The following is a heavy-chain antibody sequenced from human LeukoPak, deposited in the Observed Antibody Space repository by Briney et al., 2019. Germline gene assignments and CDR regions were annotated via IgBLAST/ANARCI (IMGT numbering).Heavy chain of an antibody. CDR3: VKDPRGTYGTNWFVS. D-gene: IGHD2-21*01. CDR2: ISGTGGAT. J-gene: IGHJ5*01. V-gene: IGHV3-23*01. Sequence: GGSLRLSCVASGFSFGNYAMSWVRQAPGKGLQWISQISGTGGATWYAGFARDRFTISRDNSKKTLYLQMSGLRVEDTAMYYCVKDPRGTYGTNWFVSWGQGTLLIVSS. CDR1: GFSFGNYA.